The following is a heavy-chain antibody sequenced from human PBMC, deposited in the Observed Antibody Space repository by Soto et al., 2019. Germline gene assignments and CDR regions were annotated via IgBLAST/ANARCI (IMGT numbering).Heavy chain of an antibody. J-gene: IGHJ6*02. CDR1: GYTFTGYY. CDR3: ARGAEDYYDSSGYSYGMDV. Sequence: ASVKVSCKASGYTFTGYYMHWVRQAPGQGLEWMGWINPNSGGTNYAQKFQGRVTISVDTSKNQFSLKLSSVTAADTAVYYCARGAEDYYDSSGYSYGMDVWGQGTTVTVSS. V-gene: IGHV1-2*02. CDR2: INPNSGGT. D-gene: IGHD3-22*01.